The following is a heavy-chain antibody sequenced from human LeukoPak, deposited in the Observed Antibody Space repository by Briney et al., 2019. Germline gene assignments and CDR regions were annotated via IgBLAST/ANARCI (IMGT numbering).Heavy chain of an antibody. Sequence: PGGSLRLSCAASGFTFASYAMVWVRQTPGEGLQWVSAIKSGGYTYYADSVQGRFTMSRDNSKNTLFLQMNSLRAEDTAVYYCARDPNGDYIGAFDFQRWGQGTQVTVSS. CDR2: IKSGGYT. D-gene: IGHD4-17*01. J-gene: IGHJ1*01. CDR3: ARDPNGDYIGAFDFQR. V-gene: IGHV3-23*01. CDR1: GFTFASYA.